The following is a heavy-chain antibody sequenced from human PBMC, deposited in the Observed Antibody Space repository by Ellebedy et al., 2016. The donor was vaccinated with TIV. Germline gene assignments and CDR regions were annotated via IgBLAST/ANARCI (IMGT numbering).Heavy chain of an antibody. J-gene: IGHJ2*01. D-gene: IGHD3-10*01. Sequence: GESLKISCAASGFSLTGSDLHWVRRPAGKGLEWVSASGAAGDTYYPDSVRGRFTISRESAKNSFYLQMNSLTAGDTAVYYCARGGSGGDNWFFGLWGRGTRVTVSS. CDR1: GFSLTGSD. CDR2: SGAAGDT. CDR3: ARGGSGGDNWFFGL. V-gene: IGHV3-13*01.